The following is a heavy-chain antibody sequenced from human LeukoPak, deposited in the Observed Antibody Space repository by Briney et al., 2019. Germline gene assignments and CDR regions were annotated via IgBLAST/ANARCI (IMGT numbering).Heavy chain of an antibody. Sequence: PSETLSLTCTVSGGSISSSSYYWGWIRQPPGKGLEWIGSIYYSGSTYYNPSLKSRVTISVDTSKNQFSLKLSSVTAADTAVYYCARGGGYCTNGVCYIDYWGQGTLVTVSS. V-gene: IGHV4-39*01. D-gene: IGHD2-8*01. J-gene: IGHJ4*02. CDR1: GGSISSSSYY. CDR3: ARGGGYCTNGVCYIDY. CDR2: IYYSGST.